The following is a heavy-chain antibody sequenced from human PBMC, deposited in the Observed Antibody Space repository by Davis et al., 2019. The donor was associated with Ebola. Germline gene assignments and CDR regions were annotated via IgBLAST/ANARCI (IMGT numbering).Heavy chain of an antibody. J-gene: IGHJ6*02. D-gene: IGHD4-11*01. CDR1: GFTVSSNN. CDR3: ARDHLTTVTTGRYYYYGMDV. CDR2: IYSGGST. Sequence: GESLKISCAASGFTVSSNNMSWVRQAPGKGLEWVSVIYSGGSTYYADSVKGRFTISRHNSKNTLYLQMNSLRAEDTAVYYCARDHLTTVTTGRYYYYGMDVWGQGTTVTVSS. V-gene: IGHV3-53*04.